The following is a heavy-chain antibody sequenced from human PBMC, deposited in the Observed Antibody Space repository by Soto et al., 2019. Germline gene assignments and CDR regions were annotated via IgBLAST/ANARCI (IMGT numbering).Heavy chain of an antibody. V-gene: IGHV5-51*01. Sequence: GESLKISCKGSGYSFTIYWIGWVRQMPGEGLEWMGIIYPGDSDTRYSPSFQGQVTISADKSISTAYLQWSSLKASDTAMYYCARYRDYDILTGYPYGMDVWGQGTTVTVSS. D-gene: IGHD3-9*01. CDR2: IYPGDSDT. CDR1: GYSFTIYW. CDR3: ARYRDYDILTGYPYGMDV. J-gene: IGHJ6*02.